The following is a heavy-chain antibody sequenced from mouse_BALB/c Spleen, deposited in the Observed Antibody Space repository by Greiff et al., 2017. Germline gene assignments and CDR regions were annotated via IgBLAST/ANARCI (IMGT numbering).Heavy chain of an antibody. CDR1: GFTFSSFG. V-gene: IGHV5-17*02. J-gene: IGHJ3*01. CDR3: ARSANWAFAY. D-gene: IGHD4-1*01. Sequence: EVHLVESGGGLVQPGGSRKLSCAASGFTFSSFGMHWVRQAPEKGLEWVAYISSGSSTIYYADTVKGRFTISRDNPKNTLFLQMTSLRSEDTAMYYCARSANWAFAYWGQGTLVTVSA. CDR2: ISSGSSTI.